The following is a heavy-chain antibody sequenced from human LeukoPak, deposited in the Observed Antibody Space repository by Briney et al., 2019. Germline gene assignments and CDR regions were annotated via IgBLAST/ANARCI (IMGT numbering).Heavy chain of an antibody. CDR2: TSYDGSKT. CDR3: ARVGSSGYFVQ. CDR1: GFTLSSHV. D-gene: IGHD3-22*01. J-gene: IGHJ4*02. V-gene: IGHV3-30*03. Sequence: PGKSLRLSCVVSGFTLSSHVMYWIRQAPGKGLEWVALTSYDGSKTDYTDSVKGRFMVSRDNPRNTLYLQMNSLRAEDTASYYFARVGSSGYFVQGGQGALVSVSS.